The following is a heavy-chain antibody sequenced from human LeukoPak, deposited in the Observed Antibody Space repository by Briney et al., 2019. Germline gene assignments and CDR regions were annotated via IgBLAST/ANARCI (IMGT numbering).Heavy chain of an antibody. CDR3: AKDLRPHSSGWEKPLFDY. V-gene: IGHV3-30*02. CDR2: IPDDGSNK. CDR1: RFTFSSYG. D-gene: IGHD6-19*01. J-gene: IGHJ4*02. Sequence: PGGSLRLSCAASRFTFSSYGMHWVRQAPGRGLEWVAFIPDDGSNKYYADSVKGRFTISRDNSKNTLYLQMNSLRAEDTAVYYCAKDLRPHSSGWEKPLFDYWGQGTLVTVSS.